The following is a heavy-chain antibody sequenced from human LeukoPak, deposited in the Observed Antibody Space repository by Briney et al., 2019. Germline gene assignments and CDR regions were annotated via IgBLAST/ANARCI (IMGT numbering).Heavy chain of an antibody. J-gene: IGHJ4*02. CDR1: DDSISSSDYS. V-gene: IGHV4-39*01. Sequence: PSETLSLTCTVSDDSISSSDYSWDWIRQPPGKGLEWIGSIYYTGSTHYNPSLKSRVTISVDTSKNHFSLKLNSVTATDTAVYYCARHGGSGAPDNWGQGTLVTVSS. D-gene: IGHD3-10*01. CDR3: ARHGGSGAPDN. CDR2: IYYTGST.